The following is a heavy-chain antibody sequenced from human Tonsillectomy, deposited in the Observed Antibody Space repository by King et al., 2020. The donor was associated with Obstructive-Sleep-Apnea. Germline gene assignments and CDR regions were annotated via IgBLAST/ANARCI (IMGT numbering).Heavy chain of an antibody. Sequence: VQLVESGGGLIQPGRSLRLSCAASGFTFDDYAMHWVRQAPGKGLEWGSGITWNSGSIGYADSVKGRFTISRDNAKNSLYLQMNTLRAEDTALYFCAKDGRIAAAGTGPYFDYWGQGALVTVSS. CDR3: AKDGRIAAAGTGPYFDY. CDR1: GFTFDDYA. CDR2: ITWNSGSI. J-gene: IGHJ4*02. D-gene: IGHD6-13*01. V-gene: IGHV3-9*01.